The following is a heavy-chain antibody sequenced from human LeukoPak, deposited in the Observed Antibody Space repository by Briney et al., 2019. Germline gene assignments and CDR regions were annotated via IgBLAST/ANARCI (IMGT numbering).Heavy chain of an antibody. V-gene: IGHV1-69*04. CDR1: GGTFSSYA. Sequence: SVKVSCKASGGTFSSYAIIWVRQAPGQGLEWMGRIIPILGIANYAQKFQGRVTITADKSTSTAYMELSSLRSEDTAVYYCARDAGCSSTSCYTVGRYYYYYGMDVWGQGTTVTVSS. CDR2: IIPILGIA. J-gene: IGHJ6*02. D-gene: IGHD2-2*02. CDR3: ARDAGCSSTSCYTVGRYYYYYGMDV.